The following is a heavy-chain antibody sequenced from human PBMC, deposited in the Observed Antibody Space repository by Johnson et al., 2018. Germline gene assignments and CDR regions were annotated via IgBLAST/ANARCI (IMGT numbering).Heavy chain of an antibody. J-gene: IGHJ6*03. CDR1: GFTFSSFG. CDR2: ISYDGSNK. V-gene: IGHV3-30*18. D-gene: IGHD3-3*01. Sequence: QVQLVESGGGVVQPGRSLRLSCAASGFTFSSFGMHWVRQAPGKGLEWVAVISYDGSNKYSAASVKGRFTISRDNSKNTLYLQMNSLRAEDTAVYYCAKDRYDFHYYYYYMDVWGKGTTVTVSS. CDR3: AKDRYDFHYYYYYMDV.